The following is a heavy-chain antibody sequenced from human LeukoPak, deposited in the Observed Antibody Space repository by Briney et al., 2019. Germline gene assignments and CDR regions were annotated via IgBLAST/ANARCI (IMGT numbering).Heavy chain of an antibody. CDR3: AKPVGYCGGDCYAFDY. D-gene: IGHD2-21*02. Sequence: PGGSLRLSCAASGFTFSSYAMSWVRQAPGKGLEWVPAISGSGGSTYYADSVKGRFTISRDNSKNTLYLQMNSLRAEDTAVYYCAKPVGYCGGDCYAFDYWGQGTLVTVSS. CDR2: ISGSGGST. CDR1: GFTFSSYA. V-gene: IGHV3-23*01. J-gene: IGHJ4*02.